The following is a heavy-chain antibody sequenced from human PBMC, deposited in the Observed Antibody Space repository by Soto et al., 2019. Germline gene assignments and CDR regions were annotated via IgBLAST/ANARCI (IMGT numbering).Heavy chain of an antibody. CDR1: GFTFSGSA. CDR3: TRTHPADGLYYMDV. V-gene: IGHV3-73*01. Sequence: EVQLVESGGGLVQPGGSLKLSCAASGFTFSGSAMHWVRQASGKGLEWVGRIRGKANSYATAYAASVKGRFTISRDDSKHTAYRQMNSLKTEDTAVYYCTRTHPADGLYYMDVWGKGTTVTVSS. CDR2: IRGKANSYAT. J-gene: IGHJ6*03.